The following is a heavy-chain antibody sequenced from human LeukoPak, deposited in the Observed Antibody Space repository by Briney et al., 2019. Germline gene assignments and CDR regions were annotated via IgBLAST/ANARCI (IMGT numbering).Heavy chain of an antibody. Sequence: ASVKVSCKASGYTFTAYYMHWVRQAPGQGLEWMGRINPNSGGTNYAQKFQGRVTMTRDTSSNTAYMELRSLRSDDTAVYYCARLAVGDAFDIWGQGTMVTVSS. V-gene: IGHV1-2*06. CDR2: INPNSGGT. D-gene: IGHD6-19*01. CDR3: ARLAVGDAFDI. CDR1: GYTFTAYY. J-gene: IGHJ3*02.